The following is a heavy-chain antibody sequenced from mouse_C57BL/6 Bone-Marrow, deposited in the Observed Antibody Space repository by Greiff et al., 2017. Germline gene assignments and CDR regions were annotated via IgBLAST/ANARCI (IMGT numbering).Heavy chain of an antibody. D-gene: IGHD2-2*01. CDR1: GYTFTSYW. CDR2: IYPGSGST. CDR3: AREDEGYDVSWFAY. Sequence: QVQLQQSGAELVKPGASVKMSCKASGYTFTSYWITWVKQRPGQGLEWIGDIYPGSGSTNYNEKFKSKATLTVDTSSSTAYMQLSSLTSEDSAVYYCAREDEGYDVSWFAYWGQGTLVTVSA. V-gene: IGHV1-55*01. J-gene: IGHJ3*01.